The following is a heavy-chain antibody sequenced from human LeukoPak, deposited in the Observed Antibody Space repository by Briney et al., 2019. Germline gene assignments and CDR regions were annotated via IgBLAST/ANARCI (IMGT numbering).Heavy chain of an antibody. D-gene: IGHD3-3*01. CDR1: GGSISSSSYY. Sequence: SETLSLTCTVSGGSISSSSYYWGWIRQPPGKGLEWIGSIYYSGSTYYNPSLKSRVTISVDTSKNQFSLKLSSVTAADTAVYYCARGRSYYDFWSGYLYYYYMDVWGKGTTVTVSS. J-gene: IGHJ6*03. V-gene: IGHV4-39*07. CDR2: IYYSGST. CDR3: ARGRSYYDFWSGYLYYYYMDV.